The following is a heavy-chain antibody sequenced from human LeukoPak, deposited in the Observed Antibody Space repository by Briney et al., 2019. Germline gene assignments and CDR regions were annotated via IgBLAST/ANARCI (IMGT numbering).Heavy chain of an antibody. D-gene: IGHD3-22*01. V-gene: IGHV4-59*08. J-gene: IGHJ4*02. CDR2: IYYSGST. CDR1: GVSISSYY. CDR3: ARTSYYYDSSGYYRSDFDY. Sequence: SETLSLTCTVSGVSISSYYWSWIRQPPGKGLEWIGYIYYSGSTNYNPSLKSRVTISVDTSKNQFSLKLSSVTAADTAVYYCARTSYYYDSSGYYRSDFDYWGQGTLVTVSS.